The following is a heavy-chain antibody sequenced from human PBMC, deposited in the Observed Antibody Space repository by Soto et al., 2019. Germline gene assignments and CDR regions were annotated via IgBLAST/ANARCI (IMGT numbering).Heavy chain of an antibody. CDR1: GLPFTSSA. J-gene: IGHJ4*02. V-gene: IGHV1-58*01. CDR2: IVVGSGNT. Sequence: SVKVSCKASGLPFTSSAVQWVGKARGQRLEGIGWIVVGSGNTNYAQKFQERVTITRDMSTSTAYMELSSLRPEDTAVYYCAAVGLNYDSFDYWGQGTLVTVSS. D-gene: IGHD3-3*01. CDR3: AAVGLNYDSFDY.